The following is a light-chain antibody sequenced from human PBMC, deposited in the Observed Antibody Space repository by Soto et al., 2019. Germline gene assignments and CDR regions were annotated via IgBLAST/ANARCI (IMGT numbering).Light chain of an antibody. CDR1: RDVSTN. CDR3: QHYNNWPPYS. CDR2: GAS. V-gene: IGKV3-15*01. Sequence: EIVLTQSPGTLSLSPGEGATLSCRASRDVSTNLAWFQQKPGQTPRLVLYGASKRATGIPARFSGSGSGTHFTLIISSLQSEDFGVYYCQHYNNWPPYSFGQGTKVDIK. J-gene: IGKJ2*03.